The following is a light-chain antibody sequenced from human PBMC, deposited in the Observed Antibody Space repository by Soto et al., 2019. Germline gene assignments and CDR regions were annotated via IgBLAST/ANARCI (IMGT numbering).Light chain of an antibody. V-gene: IGKV3-15*01. CDR2: GAS. CDR3: QQYNNWPPIT. Sequence: IVLTQSPGTLSLSPGERATLSCRASQSVSGDYLAWYQQNPGQPPRLLIYGASTRATGISARFSGSGSGTEFTLTISSLQSEDFAVYYCQQYNNWPPITFGKGTRL. CDR1: QSVSGD. J-gene: IGKJ5*01.